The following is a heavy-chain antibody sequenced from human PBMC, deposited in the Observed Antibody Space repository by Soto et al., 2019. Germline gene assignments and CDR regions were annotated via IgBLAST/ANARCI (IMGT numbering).Heavy chain of an antibody. V-gene: IGHV1-18*01. CDR1: GCTFNNYG. CDR3: ARHRNFFDY. Sequence: QDQLVQSGAEVKKPGASVKVSCKASGCTFNNYGITWVRQAPGQGLEWMGWISPYNGHTNYAQKLQGRVTMTTDTSTSTAYMELRSLRSDGTAVYYCARHRNFFDYWGQGTLVTVSS. J-gene: IGHJ4*02. CDR2: ISPYNGHT.